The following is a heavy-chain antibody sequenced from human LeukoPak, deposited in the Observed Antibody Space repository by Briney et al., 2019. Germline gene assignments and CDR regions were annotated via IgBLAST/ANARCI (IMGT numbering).Heavy chain of an antibody. Sequence: PGGSLRLSCAASGFTFSGSAMHWVRQASGKGLEWVGRIRSKANGYATAYAASVKGRSTISRDDSKNTAYLQMNSLKTEDTAVYYCTRPGYSSGWQDYWGQGTLVTVSS. V-gene: IGHV3-73*01. CDR3: TRPGYSSGWQDY. J-gene: IGHJ4*02. CDR1: GFTFSGSA. D-gene: IGHD6-19*01. CDR2: IRSKANGYAT.